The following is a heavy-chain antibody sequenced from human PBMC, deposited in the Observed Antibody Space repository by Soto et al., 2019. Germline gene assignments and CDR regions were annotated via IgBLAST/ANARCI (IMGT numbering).Heavy chain of an antibody. Sequence: QVQLVQSGAEVKKPGSSVKVSCKASGGAFRSYTISWVRQAPGQGLEWMGGITPIFGAANYAQKFEGRVTISADKSTTTAYMELSNLTSEDTAVYYCARDEFAVANRVGMDVWGQGTTVIVSS. D-gene: IGHD6-19*01. J-gene: IGHJ6*02. CDR2: ITPIFGAA. CDR3: ARDEFAVANRVGMDV. CDR1: GGAFRSYT. V-gene: IGHV1-69*06.